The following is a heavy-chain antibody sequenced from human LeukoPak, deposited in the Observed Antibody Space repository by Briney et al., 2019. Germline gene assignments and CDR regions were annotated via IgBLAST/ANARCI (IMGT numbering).Heavy chain of an antibody. CDR3: ARVGRGSGSPFDR. D-gene: IGHD3-10*01. CDR1: GFTFSAYE. Sequence: ESGGSLKLSCAASGFTFSAYEINWVRQAPGKGLEWDSYISSGGNTIYYADSVKGRFTISRDNAKNSLYLQMNSLRAEDTAVYYCARVGRGSGSPFDRWGQGTLVTVSS. J-gene: IGHJ4*02. V-gene: IGHV3-48*03. CDR2: ISSGGNTI.